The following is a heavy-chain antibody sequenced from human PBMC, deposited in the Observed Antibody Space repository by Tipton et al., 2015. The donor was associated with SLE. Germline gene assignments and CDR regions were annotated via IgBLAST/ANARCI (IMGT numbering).Heavy chain of an antibody. CDR2: IYYSGST. CDR1: GGSISSSSYY. Sequence: TLSLTCTVSGGSISSSSYYWGWIRQPPGKGLEWIGSIYYSGSTYYNPSLKSRVTISVDTSKINFSLKLSSVTAADTAVYYCARGGQEYSSSRNAFDIWGQGTMVTVSS. CDR3: ARGGQEYSSSRNAFDI. J-gene: IGHJ3*02. D-gene: IGHD6-6*01. V-gene: IGHV4-39*07.